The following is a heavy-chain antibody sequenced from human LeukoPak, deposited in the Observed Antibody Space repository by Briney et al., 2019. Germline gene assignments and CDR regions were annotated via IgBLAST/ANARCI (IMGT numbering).Heavy chain of an antibody. CDR2: ISSGDDSI. CDR3: ARTFMITFGGVIASAFDY. D-gene: IGHD3-16*02. J-gene: IGHJ4*02. Sequence: GGSLRLSCAASGITFSDHYMSWIRQAPGKGLEWLSYISSGDDSIYYADSVKGRFTISRDNAKNSVSLQMNSLRAEDTAVYYCARTFMITFGGVIASAFDYWGQGTLVTVSS. CDR1: GITFSDHY. V-gene: IGHV3-11*04.